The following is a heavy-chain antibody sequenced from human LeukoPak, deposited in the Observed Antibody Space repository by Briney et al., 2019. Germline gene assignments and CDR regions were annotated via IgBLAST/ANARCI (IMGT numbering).Heavy chain of an antibody. Sequence: SETLSLTCTVSGGFISSYYWSWIRQPPGKGLEWVGYIYNSGSTNYNPSLKRRVNISVDTSKNQFSLKLSSVTAADPAVYYCARRRRGYSGYEDAFDIWAQGTMVTVSS. CDR1: GGFISSYY. CDR2: IYNSGST. D-gene: IGHD5-12*01. CDR3: ARRRRGYSGYEDAFDI. V-gene: IGHV4-59*08. J-gene: IGHJ3*02.